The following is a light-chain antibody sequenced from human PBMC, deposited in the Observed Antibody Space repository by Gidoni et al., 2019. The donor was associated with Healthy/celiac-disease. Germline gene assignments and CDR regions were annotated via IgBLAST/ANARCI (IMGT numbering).Light chain of an antibody. Sequence: EIVLTQSPATLSLSPGERATLSCRASQSVSSYLAWYQQKPGQAPRLLIYDASNRATGIPARFSGSGSGTDFTLTISSLEPEDFVVYYCQQRSNWPPMITFGPGTKVDIK. CDR2: DAS. V-gene: IGKV3-11*01. CDR1: QSVSSY. J-gene: IGKJ3*01. CDR3: QQRSNWPPMIT.